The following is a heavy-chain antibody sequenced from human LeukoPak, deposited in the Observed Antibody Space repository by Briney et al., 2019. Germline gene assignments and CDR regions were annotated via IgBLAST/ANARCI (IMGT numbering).Heavy chain of an antibody. J-gene: IGHJ6*02. V-gene: IGHV3-23*01. CDR2: ISGTTSGT. CDR3: AKVRTYFYHGLDV. Sequence: PGGSLRLSCAASGFTFSTCAMSWVRQPPGKGLEWVSGISGTTSGTYYADSVKGRFTISRDNSKNTLFLQVNSLRAEDTAVYYCAKVRTYFYHGLDVWGQGTTVTVSS. CDR1: GFTFSTCA. D-gene: IGHD1-14*01.